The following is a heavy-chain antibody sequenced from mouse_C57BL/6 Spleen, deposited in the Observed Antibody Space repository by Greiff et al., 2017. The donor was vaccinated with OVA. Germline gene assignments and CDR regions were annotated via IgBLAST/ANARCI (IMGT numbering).Heavy chain of an antibody. CDR3: ARTTGVVGGFDY. V-gene: IGHV1-26*01. CDR1: GYTFTDYY. J-gene: IGHJ2*01. CDR2: INPNNGGT. Sequence: EVQLQQSGPELVKPGASVKISCKASGYTFTDYYMNWVKQSHGKSLEWIGDINPNNGGTSYNQKFKGKATLTVDKSSSTAYMELRSLTSEDSAVYYCARTTGVVGGFDYWGQGTTLTVSS. D-gene: IGHD1-1*01.